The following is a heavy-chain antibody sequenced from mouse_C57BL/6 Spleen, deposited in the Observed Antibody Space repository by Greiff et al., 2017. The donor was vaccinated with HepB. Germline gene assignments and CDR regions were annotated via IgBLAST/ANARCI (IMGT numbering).Heavy chain of an antibody. D-gene: IGHD2-4*01. J-gene: IGHJ2*01. CDR1: GYSITSGYY. V-gene: IGHV3-6*01. CDR3: ARRGMITTGYYFDY. CDR2: ISYDGSN. Sequence: DVQLQESGPGLVKPSQSLSLTCSVTGYSITSGYYWNWIRQFPGNKLEWMGYISYDGSNNYNPSLKNRISITRDTSKNQFFLKLNSVTTEDTATYYCARRGMITTGYYFDYWGQGTTLTVSS.